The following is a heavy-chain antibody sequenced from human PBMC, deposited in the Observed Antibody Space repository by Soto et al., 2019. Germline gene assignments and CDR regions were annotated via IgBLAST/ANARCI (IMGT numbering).Heavy chain of an antibody. J-gene: IGHJ4*02. CDR3: ARGQEGVVATH. CDR2: IKDGGLT. V-gene: IGHV4-34*01. D-gene: IGHD5-12*01. CDR1: GGSLSGYY. Sequence: QVQLQQWGAGLLKPSETLSLTCVVYGGSLSGYYWSWIRQPSGKGLEWIGEIKDGGLTNYSPSLKSRATISVDRPKNQFSLKLHSVTAADTAVYYCARGQEGVVATHWDQGALVTVSS.